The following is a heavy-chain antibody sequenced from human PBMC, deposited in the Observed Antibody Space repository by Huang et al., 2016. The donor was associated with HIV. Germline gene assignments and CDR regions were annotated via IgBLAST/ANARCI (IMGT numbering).Heavy chain of an antibody. J-gene: IGHJ3*02. D-gene: IGHD1-26*01. CDR2: FDPEGGET. CDR3: AVDAVGITGALDI. V-gene: IGHV1-24*01. Sequence: QVQLLLSGTEVTKPGASVKVSCKVSGHSLSELSMHWVRPAPGKALAWGVGFDPEGGETVYAQMFKGGITMTEETSTDTAYMELSSLRSEDTATYYCAVDAVGITGALDIWGQGTMVTVSA. CDR1: GHSLSELS.